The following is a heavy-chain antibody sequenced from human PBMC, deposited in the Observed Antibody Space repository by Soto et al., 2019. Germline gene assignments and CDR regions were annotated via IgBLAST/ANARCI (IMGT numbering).Heavy chain of an antibody. V-gene: IGHV4-38-2*01. CDR3: ARASIGYSHGPFDY. CDR2: IYHSGST. Sequence: SETLSLTCAVSGHSISSDYYWGWIRQPPGKGLEWIGSIYHSGSTYYNPSLKSRVTISVDTSKNQFSLKLSSVTTADTAVYYCARASIGYSHGPFDYWGQGTLVTVSS. J-gene: IGHJ4*02. D-gene: IGHD5-18*01. CDR1: GHSISSDYY.